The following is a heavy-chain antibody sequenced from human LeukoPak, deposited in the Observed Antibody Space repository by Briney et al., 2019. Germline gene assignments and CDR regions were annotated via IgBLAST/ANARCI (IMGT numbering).Heavy chain of an antibody. V-gene: IGHV1-69*13. CDR1: GGSFISYA. Sequence: SVKVSCKASGGSFISYAIGWVRQAPGQWLELMGGIIPIFGTADYAQKFQGRVTITADESTSTAYMELSSLRSEDTAVCYCARVWEMATIRYYYYGMDVWGQGTTVTVSS. CDR2: IIPIFGTA. D-gene: IGHD5-24*01. J-gene: IGHJ6*02. CDR3: ARVWEMATIRYYYYGMDV.